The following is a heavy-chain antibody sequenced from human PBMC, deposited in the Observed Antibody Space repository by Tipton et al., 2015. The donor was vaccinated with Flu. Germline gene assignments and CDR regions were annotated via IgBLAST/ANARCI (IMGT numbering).Heavy chain of an antibody. CDR2: IYDNGST. V-gene: IGHV4-61*02. CDR3: SRETPSTYYYYFDS. Sequence: TLSLTCTVSGGSITGGNFYWSWIRQPAGKGLEWIGRIYDNGSTQYNSSLKSRVTLSLDTSENQFSLKLTSVTAADTAVYYCSRETPSTYYYYFDSWGQGTRVTVSS. J-gene: IGHJ4*02. D-gene: IGHD3-10*01. CDR1: GGSITGGNFY.